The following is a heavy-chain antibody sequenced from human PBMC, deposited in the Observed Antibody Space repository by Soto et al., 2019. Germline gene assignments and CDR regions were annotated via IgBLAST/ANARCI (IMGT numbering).Heavy chain of an antibody. J-gene: IGHJ4*02. Sequence: QVQLVESGGGVVQPGRSLRLSCAASGFTFSSYAMHWVRQAPGKGLEWVAVISYDGSNKYYADSVKGRFTISRDNSKNTLYLQMNSLRAEDTAVYYCVRTGIPVAGTPYYFDYWGQGTLVTVSS. V-gene: IGHV3-30-3*01. D-gene: IGHD6-19*01. CDR1: GFTFSSYA. CDR2: ISYDGSNK. CDR3: VRTGIPVAGTPYYFDY.